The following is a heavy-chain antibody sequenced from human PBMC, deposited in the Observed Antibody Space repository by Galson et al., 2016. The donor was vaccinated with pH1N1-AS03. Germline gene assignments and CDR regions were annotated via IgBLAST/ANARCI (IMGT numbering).Heavy chain of an antibody. D-gene: IGHD3-10*01. V-gene: IGHV1-2*02. CDR1: GYTFTGNY. CDR2: INPNSGDT. CDR3: ARVWFGIARGESSAFEL. J-gene: IGHJ3*01. Sequence: SVKVSCKASGYTFTGNYLHWVRQAPGQGLEWVGWINPNSGDTSYAQKFQGRVTMTRDTSISAAFLELSRLRSDDTAVFYCARVWFGIARGESSAFELWGQGTMFTVSS.